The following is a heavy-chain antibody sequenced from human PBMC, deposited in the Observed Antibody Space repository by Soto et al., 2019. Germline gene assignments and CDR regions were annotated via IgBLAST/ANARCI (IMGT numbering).Heavy chain of an antibody. CDR3: ARDQKGYSYGSFFDY. CDR2: ISSSSSTI. CDR1: GFTFSSYS. V-gene: IGHV3-48*02. J-gene: IGHJ4*02. Sequence: GGSLRFSCAASGFTFSSYSMNWVRQAPGKGLEWVSYISSSSSTIYYADSVKGRFTISRDNAKNSLYLQMNSLRDEDTAVYYCARDQKGYSYGSFFDYWGQGTLVTVSS. D-gene: IGHD5-18*01.